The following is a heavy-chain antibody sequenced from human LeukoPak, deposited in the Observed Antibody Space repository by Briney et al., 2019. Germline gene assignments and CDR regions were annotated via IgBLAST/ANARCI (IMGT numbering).Heavy chain of an antibody. V-gene: IGHV3-43*02. Sequence: GGSLRLSCGASGFTFDMFAMHGVRQAPGKGLEWVSVISGDGDSTYYADSVKGRFTISRDNSKNSLFLQMNSLRTEDTALYYCAKDHGYSYGIDYWGQGTRVTVSS. J-gene: IGHJ4*02. CDR2: ISGDGDST. CDR3: AKDHGYSYGIDY. CDR1: GFTFDMFA. D-gene: IGHD5-18*01.